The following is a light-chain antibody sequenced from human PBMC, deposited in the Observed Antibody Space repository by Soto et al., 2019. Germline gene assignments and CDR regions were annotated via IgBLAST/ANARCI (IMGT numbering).Light chain of an antibody. Sequence: EIVMTQSPATRSVSPGGGGTVSCRASQSVSINLAWYQQKPGQAPRLLIYGASTRATGIPGRFSGSGSGTEFTLTISSLQSADFAVYYCQQYNNWPPITFGQGTRLEIK. CDR2: GAS. J-gene: IGKJ5*01. CDR3: QQYNNWPPIT. V-gene: IGKV3D-15*01. CDR1: QSVSIN.